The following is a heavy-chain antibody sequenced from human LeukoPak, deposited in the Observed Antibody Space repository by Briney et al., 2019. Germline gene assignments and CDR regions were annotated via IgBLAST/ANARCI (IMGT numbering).Heavy chain of an antibody. D-gene: IGHD6-13*01. J-gene: IGHJ5*02. V-gene: IGHV7-4-1*02. Sequence: ASVKVSCKASGYTFTSNAMNWVRQAPGQGLEWMGWINTNTGNPTYAQGFTGRFVFSLDTSVGTAYLQISSLKAEDTAVYYCARDDPSAAAAHNWFDPWGQGTLVTVSS. CDR1: GYTFTSNA. CDR3: ARDDPSAAAAHNWFDP. CDR2: INTNTGNP.